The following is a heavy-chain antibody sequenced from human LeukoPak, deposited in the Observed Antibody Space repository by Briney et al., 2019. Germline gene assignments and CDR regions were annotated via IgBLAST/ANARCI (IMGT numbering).Heavy chain of an antibody. V-gene: IGHV3-74*01. CDR3: TRSPGSIYPPDY. J-gene: IGHJ4*02. CDR2: TNSDGSST. Sequence: GGSLRLSCAASGFTFSNYWMHWVRQAPGKGLVWVSRTNSDGSSTSYADSVKGRFTISRDNAKNTLYLQVNSLRAEDTAVYYCTRSPGSIYPPDYWGQGTLVTVSS. D-gene: IGHD3-10*01. CDR1: GFTFSNYW.